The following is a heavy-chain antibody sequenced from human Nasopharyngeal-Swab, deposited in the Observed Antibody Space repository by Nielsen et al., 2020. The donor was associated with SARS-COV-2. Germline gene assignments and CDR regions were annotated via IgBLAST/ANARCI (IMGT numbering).Heavy chain of an antibody. J-gene: IGHJ3*02. CDR3: ARGFISSSLSAFDI. D-gene: IGHD3-16*02. V-gene: IGHV4-59*13. CDR1: GGSISTYY. Sequence: SETLPLTCTVSGGSISTYYCNWIRQPPGKGLEWIGYLSSTGSTNYNPSLKSRVIISLDTSKNQFSLNLSSVTAADTAVYYCARGFISSSLSAFDIWSQGTMVTVSS. CDR2: LSSTGST.